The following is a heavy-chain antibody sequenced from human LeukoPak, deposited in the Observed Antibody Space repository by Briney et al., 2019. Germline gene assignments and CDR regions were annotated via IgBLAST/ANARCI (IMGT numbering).Heavy chain of an antibody. V-gene: IGHV3-74*01. J-gene: IGHJ5*02. CDR3: ARDVRLTNWFDP. D-gene: IGHD3-22*01. Sequence: GGSLRLSCAASGFTFSSYWMHWVRQAPGKGLVWVSRIDSDGSSTSYADSVKGRFTISRDNAKNTLYLQMNSLRAEDTAVYYCARDVRLTNWFDPWGQGTLVTVSS. CDR1: GFTFSSYW. CDR2: IDSDGSST.